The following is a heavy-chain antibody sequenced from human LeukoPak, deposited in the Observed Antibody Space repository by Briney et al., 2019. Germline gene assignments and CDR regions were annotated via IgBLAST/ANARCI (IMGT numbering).Heavy chain of an antibody. CDR2: MNPNSGNT. V-gene: IGHV1-8*02. Sequence: GASVKVSCKASGYTFTSYGISWVRQATGQGLEWMGWMNPNSGNTGYAQKFQGRVTMTRNTSISTAYMELSSLRSEDTAVYYCARGRAAAYSIDYWGQGTLVTVSS. CDR3: ARGRAAAYSIDY. CDR1: GYTFTSYG. D-gene: IGHD6-13*01. J-gene: IGHJ4*02.